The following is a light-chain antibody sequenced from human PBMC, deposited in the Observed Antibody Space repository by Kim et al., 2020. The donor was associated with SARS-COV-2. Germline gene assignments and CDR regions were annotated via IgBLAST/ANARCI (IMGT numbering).Light chain of an antibody. CDR2: RAS. CDR1: ASSNDY. J-gene: IGKJ1*01. CDR3: QQYNGNSQTLT. V-gene: IGKV1-5*03. Sequence: VGDRVTMTCQTSASSNDYLAWNQQKPGKAPKLRIYRASSLESGVPSRVSGSGSGTEFALTVSSLQPDDVAAYYCQQYNGNSQTLTFGLGTKVDIK.